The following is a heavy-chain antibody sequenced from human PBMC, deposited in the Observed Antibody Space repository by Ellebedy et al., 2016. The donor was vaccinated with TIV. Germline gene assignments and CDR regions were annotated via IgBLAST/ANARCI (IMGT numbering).Heavy chain of an antibody. J-gene: IGHJ6*02. CDR3: ARVEVGRSGPSYGMDV. Sequence: PGGSLRLSCAASGFTFSSCWMHWVRQAPGKGLVWVSRINSDGSGTTYVDSVKGRYTISRDNAKNTLYLQMNSLRAEDTAVYYCARVEVGRSGPSYGMDVWGQGTTVTVSS. D-gene: IGHD6-19*01. V-gene: IGHV3-74*01. CDR2: INSDGSGT. CDR1: GFTFSSCW.